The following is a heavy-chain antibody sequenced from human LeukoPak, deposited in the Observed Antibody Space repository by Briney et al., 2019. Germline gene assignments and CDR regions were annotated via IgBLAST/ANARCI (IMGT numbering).Heavy chain of an antibody. CDR2: ISERGGST. Sequence: GGSLRLSCVVSGISLSDYAMTWVRQAPGKGLEWVSYISERGGSTTYADSVKGRFTISRDTSLNTLYLQMNNLRAEDTAVYFCAKRGVVIRGLLVIGYHQEAYHYDFWGQGVLVTVSS. D-gene: IGHD3-10*01. CDR3: AKRGVVIRGLLVIGYHQEAYHYDF. J-gene: IGHJ4*02. V-gene: IGHV3-23*01. CDR1: GISLSDYA.